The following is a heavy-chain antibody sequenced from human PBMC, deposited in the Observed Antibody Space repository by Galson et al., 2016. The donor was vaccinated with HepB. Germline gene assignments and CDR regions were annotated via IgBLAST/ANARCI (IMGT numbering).Heavy chain of an antibody. CDR1: GDSVSTNSVT. CDR2: TYYRSQWNN. V-gene: IGHV6-1*01. Sequence: CAISGDSVSTNSVTWNWLRQSPSRGLEWLGRTYYRSQWNNDYVLSAKRRITTNSDTSKNKFSLQLHSVTPEDTAADYCSRGRNHAFDSWGQGTMVTVSS. CDR3: SRGRNHAFDS. J-gene: IGHJ3*02.